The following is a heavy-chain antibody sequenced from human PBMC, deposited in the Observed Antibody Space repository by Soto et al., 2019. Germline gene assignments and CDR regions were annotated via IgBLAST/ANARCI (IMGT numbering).Heavy chain of an antibody. CDR1: GFSLSTSGMG. D-gene: IGHD2-8*01. CDR3: EHRTYCTSGRQFDY. J-gene: IGHJ4*02. CDR2: IYWDDEK. Sequence: QITLKESGPTLVKPTQTLTLTCTFSGFSLSTSGMGVGWIRQPPGKALECLAVIYWDDEKLYNPSLKSRLTVTEDTSENQGVHTMTDMDPVDTATYYCEHRTYCTSGRQFDYWGQGTLVTVSS. V-gene: IGHV2-5*02.